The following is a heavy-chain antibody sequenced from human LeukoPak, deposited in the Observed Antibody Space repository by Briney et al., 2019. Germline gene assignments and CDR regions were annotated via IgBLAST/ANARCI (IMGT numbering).Heavy chain of an antibody. V-gene: IGHV3-48*03. D-gene: IGHD3-10*02. Sequence: GSLRLSCAASGFTFSSYEMNWVRQAPGKGLEWVSYISSSGSTIYYADSVKGRFTISRDNAKNPLYLQMNSLRAEDTAVYYCAELGITMIGGVWGKGTTVTISS. J-gene: IGHJ6*04. CDR2: ISSSGSTI. CDR1: GFTFSSYE. CDR3: AELGITMIGGV.